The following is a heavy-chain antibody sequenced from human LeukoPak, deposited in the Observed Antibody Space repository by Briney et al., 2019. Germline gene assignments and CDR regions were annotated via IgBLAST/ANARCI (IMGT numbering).Heavy chain of an antibody. J-gene: IGHJ5*02. CDR2: ISWNSGSI. Sequence: GGSLRLSCAASGFTFSSYVMHWVRQAPGKGLEWVSGISWNSGSIGYADSVKGRFTISRDNAKNSLYLQMNSLRAEDTALYYCAKEGIAAAGLGNWFDPWGQGTLVTVSS. CDR1: GFTFSSYV. D-gene: IGHD6-13*01. V-gene: IGHV3-9*01. CDR3: AKEGIAAAGLGNWFDP.